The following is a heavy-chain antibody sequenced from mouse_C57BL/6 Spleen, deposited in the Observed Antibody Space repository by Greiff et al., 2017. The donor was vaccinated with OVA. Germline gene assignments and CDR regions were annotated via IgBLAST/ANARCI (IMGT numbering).Heavy chain of an antibody. J-gene: IGHJ2*01. CDR1: GYTFTSYT. V-gene: IGHV1-4*01. D-gene: IGHD2-1*01. CDR2: INPSSGYT. CDR3: ASEGNGIPGLDY. Sequence: QVQLQQSGAELARPGASVKMSCKASGYTFTSYTMHWVKQRPGQGLEWIGYINPSSGYTKYNQKFNDKATLTADKSSSTAYMQMSSLTSGDSAVDYCASEGNGIPGLDYWGQGTTLTVSS.